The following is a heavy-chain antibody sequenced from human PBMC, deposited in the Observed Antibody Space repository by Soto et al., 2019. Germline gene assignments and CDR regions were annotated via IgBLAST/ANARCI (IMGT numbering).Heavy chain of an antibody. CDR1: GGSFSGYY. D-gene: IGHD6-19*01. CDR2: INHSGVT. V-gene: IGHV4-34*01. J-gene: IGHJ6*02. Sequence: QVQLQQWGAGLLKPSGTLSLTCAVYGGSFSGYYWSWIRQPPGKGLEWIGEINHSGVTNYKPSLKRRVTTSVDPSKTRFSLQLKSVTAADTALYYGARFSGSYYYAMDVWGQGSTVTVSS. CDR3: ARFSGSYYYAMDV.